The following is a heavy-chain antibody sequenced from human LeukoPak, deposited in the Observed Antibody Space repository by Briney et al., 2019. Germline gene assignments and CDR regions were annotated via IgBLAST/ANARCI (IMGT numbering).Heavy chain of an antibody. V-gene: IGHV3-30*03. Sequence: GGSLRLSCAASGFTFNNYGMHWVRQAPGKGLEWVAVISYDGRNIHYPDSVKGRFTISRDISTDTLWLQMDSLRTEDTAVYYCARGAYDFWSGYSEYFQHWGQGTLVTVSS. CDR1: GFTFNNYG. D-gene: IGHD3-3*01. CDR3: ARGAYDFWSGYSEYFQH. J-gene: IGHJ1*01. CDR2: ISYDGRNI.